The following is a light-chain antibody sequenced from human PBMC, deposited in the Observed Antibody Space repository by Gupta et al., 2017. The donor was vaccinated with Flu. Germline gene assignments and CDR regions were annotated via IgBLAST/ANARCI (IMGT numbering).Light chain of an antibody. J-gene: IGLJ2*01. V-gene: IGLV2-14*01. Sequence: SALTQPASVSASPGPSLTISCTGTSSDLGAYNHASWYQPHRRKAPKSIPYAVSTRPSGVHHRLSGSKSGHTDSLTISGLQDEDEADYYCSSYTSGTTVVLGGGTRVTV. CDR2: AVS. CDR3: SSYTSGTTVV. CDR1: SSDLGAYNH.